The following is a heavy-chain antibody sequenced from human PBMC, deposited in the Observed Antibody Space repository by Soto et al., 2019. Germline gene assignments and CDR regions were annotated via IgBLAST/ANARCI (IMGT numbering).Heavy chain of an antibody. CDR1: GSSISNGGYY. CDR3: ARSVDP. CDR2: IFYSGTT. V-gene: IGHV4-31*03. Sequence: SETLSLTSTISGSSISNGGYYWCWRRQHPGKGLEWIGYIFYSGTTYYNPSLKSRVTISVDTSKNQFSLKLSSVTAADTAVYYCARSVDPWGQGTLVTVSS. J-gene: IGHJ5*02.